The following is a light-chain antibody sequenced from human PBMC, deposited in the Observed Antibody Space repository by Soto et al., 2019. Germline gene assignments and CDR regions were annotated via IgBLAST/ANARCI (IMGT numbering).Light chain of an antibody. J-gene: IGKJ1*01. V-gene: IGKV1-39*01. CDR1: QDISNY. Sequence: DIQMTQSPSSLSASVGDRFTVTCQASQDISNYLNWYQQKPGKAPKLLIYAASSLQSGVPSRFSGSGFGTDFTLTISSLQPEDFATYYCQQSYSTPPTFGQGTKVDIK. CDR2: AAS. CDR3: QQSYSTPPT.